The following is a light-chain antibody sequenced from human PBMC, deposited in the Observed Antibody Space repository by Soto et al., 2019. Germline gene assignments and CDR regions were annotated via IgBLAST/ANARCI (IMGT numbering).Light chain of an antibody. CDR3: QQRSNWLPFT. CDR1: QSVTSY. Sequence: EIVLTQSPATLSLSPGERATLSCRASQSVTSYLAWYQQKPGQPPRLLIYEASNRATGIPARFSGSGSGTDFTLTISSLEPEDFAVYYCQQRSNWLPFTFGPGTKVDIK. V-gene: IGKV3-11*01. CDR2: EAS. J-gene: IGKJ3*01.